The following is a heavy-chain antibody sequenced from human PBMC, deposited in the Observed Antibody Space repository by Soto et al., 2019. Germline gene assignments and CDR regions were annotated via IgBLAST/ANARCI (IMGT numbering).Heavy chain of an antibody. Sequence: GGSLRLSCAASGFTFSDYYMSWIRQAPGKGLEWVSYISSSGSTIYYADSVKGRFTISRDNAKNSLYLQMNSLRAEDTAVYYCARAALYYDFWSGADNDAFDIWGQGTMVTVSS. CDR3: ARAALYYDFWSGADNDAFDI. CDR1: GFTFSDYY. V-gene: IGHV3-11*01. J-gene: IGHJ3*02. CDR2: ISSSGSTI. D-gene: IGHD3-3*01.